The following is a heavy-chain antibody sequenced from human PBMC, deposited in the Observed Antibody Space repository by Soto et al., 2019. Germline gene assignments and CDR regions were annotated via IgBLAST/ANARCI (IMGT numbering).Heavy chain of an antibody. CDR1: GYTFTSYG. CDR3: ARGTAAVANYYYGMDV. Sequence: QVQLVQSGAEVKKPGASVKVSCKASGYTFTSYGISWVRQAPGQGLEWMGWISAYNGNTNYAQKLQGRVTMTTDTXXXXXXMELRSLRSDDTAVYYCARGTAAVANYYYGMDVWGQGTTVTVSS. D-gene: IGHD6-19*01. V-gene: IGHV1-18*04. CDR2: ISAYNGNT. J-gene: IGHJ6*02.